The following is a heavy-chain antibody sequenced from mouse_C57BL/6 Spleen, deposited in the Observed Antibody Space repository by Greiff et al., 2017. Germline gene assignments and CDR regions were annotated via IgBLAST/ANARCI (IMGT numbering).Heavy chain of an antibody. CDR2: INPNNGGN. CDR3: ARRRYYGSSYFDY. D-gene: IGHD1-1*01. V-gene: IGHV1-18*01. CDR1: GYTFTDYN. Sequence: EVQLQQSGPELVKPGASVKIPCKASGYTFTDYNMDWVKQSHGKSLEWIGDINPNNGGNIYNQKFKGKATLTVDKSSSTAYMELRSLTSEDTAVYYCARRRYYGSSYFDYWGQGTTLTVST. J-gene: IGHJ2*01.